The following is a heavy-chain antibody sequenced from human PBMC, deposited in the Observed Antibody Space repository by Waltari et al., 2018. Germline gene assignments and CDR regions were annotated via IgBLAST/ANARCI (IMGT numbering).Heavy chain of an antibody. CDR1: GGSISSSSYY. Sequence: QLQLQESGPGLVKPSATLSLTCTVSGGSISSSSYYWGWIRQPPGKGLEWIGSIYYSGSTYYNPSLKSRVTISVDTSKNQFSLKLSSVTAADTAVYYCARDPSGSYGPFDYWGQGTLVTVSS. CDR3: ARDPSGSYGPFDY. J-gene: IGHJ4*02. D-gene: IGHD1-26*01. CDR2: IYYSGST. V-gene: IGHV4-39*07.